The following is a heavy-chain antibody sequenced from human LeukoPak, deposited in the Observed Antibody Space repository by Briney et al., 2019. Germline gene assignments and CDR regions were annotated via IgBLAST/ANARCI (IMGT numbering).Heavy chain of an antibody. D-gene: IGHD3-10*01. CDR2: VGDSGETT. CDR3: AKDSLTVVRGVGSDDGFAV. Sequence: GGSLRLSCAASGFTFATYGMSWVRQAPGKGLEWVSVVGDSGETTHYADSVKGRFFISRDNSKNTVHLQRNSLRAEDTAVYYCAKDSLTVVRGVGSDDGFAVWGQGTMVTVSS. V-gene: IGHV3-23*01. CDR1: GFTFATYG. J-gene: IGHJ3*01.